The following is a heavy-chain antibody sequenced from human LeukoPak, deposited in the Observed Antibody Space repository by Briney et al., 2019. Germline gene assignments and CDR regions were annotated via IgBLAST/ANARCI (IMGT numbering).Heavy chain of an antibody. CDR2: IIPILGIA. CDR1: GGTFSSYT. J-gene: IGHJ4*02. V-gene: IGHV1-69*02. Sequence: SVKVSCKASGGTFSSYTISWVRQAPGQGLEWMGRIIPILGIANYAQKFQGRVTITADKSTSTAYMELSSLRSEDTAVYYCVRGDPHSGSYYTYFDYWGQGTLVTVSS. D-gene: IGHD3-10*01. CDR3: VRGDPHSGSYYTYFDY.